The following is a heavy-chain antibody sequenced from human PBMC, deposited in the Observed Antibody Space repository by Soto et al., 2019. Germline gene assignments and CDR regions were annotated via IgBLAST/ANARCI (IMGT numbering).Heavy chain of an antibody. J-gene: IGHJ6*02. D-gene: IGHD6-13*01. Sequence: GESLKISCKGSGYSFTTYWISWVRQMPGKGLEWMGRIDPSDSYTNYSPSFQGHVTISADKSISTAYVQWSSLKASDTAMYYCARLGAVAEYYYGMDVWGQGTTVTVSS. CDR3: ARLGAVAEYYYGMDV. CDR1: GYSFTTYW. V-gene: IGHV5-10-1*01. CDR2: IDPSDSYT.